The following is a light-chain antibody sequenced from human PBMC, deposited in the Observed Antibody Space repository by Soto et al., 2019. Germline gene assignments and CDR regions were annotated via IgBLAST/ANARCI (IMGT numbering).Light chain of an antibody. V-gene: IGLV2-11*01. Sequence: QSALTQPRSVSGSPGQSVTISCTGSSSDVGGYNYVSWHQHHPGKAPKLIIYEVTRRPSGVPDRIFGSKSDTTASLTVSGLQADDEGHYYCSSFAGTNSFVFGTGTKVTVL. CDR3: SSFAGTNSFV. CDR2: EVT. J-gene: IGLJ1*01. CDR1: SSDVGGYNY.